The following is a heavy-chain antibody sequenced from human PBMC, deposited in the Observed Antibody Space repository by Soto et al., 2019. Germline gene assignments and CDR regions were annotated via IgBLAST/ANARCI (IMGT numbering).Heavy chain of an antibody. V-gene: IGHV1-18*01. J-gene: IGHJ4*02. D-gene: IGHD2-15*01. CDR3: ARGVGGYCSGGSCWTGGLFDY. CDR2: ISAYNGNT. CDR1: GYTFTSYG. Sequence: ASVKVSCKASGYTFTSYGISWVRQAPGQGLEWMGWISAYNGNTNYAQKLQGRVTMTTDTSTSTAYMELRSLRSDDTAVYYCARGVGGYCSGGSCWTGGLFDYWGQGTLVTVSS.